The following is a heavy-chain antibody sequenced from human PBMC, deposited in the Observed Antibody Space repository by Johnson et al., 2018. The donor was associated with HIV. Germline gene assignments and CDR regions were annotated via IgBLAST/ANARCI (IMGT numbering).Heavy chain of an antibody. CDR2: ISYDGRNN. CDR1: VFTFSSSA. CDR3: AVLCSGCEDAFDV. Sequence: QVQLVESGGGVVQPGRSLRLSCAASVFTFSSSAMHWVRQAPGKGLEWVVTISYDGRNNYYADSVKGRFTLSSDNSKNTLYLQMNSRRAEDTAVYYCAVLCSGCEDAFDVWGEGTMVTVS. V-gene: IGHV3-30-3*01. D-gene: IGHD3-10*01. J-gene: IGHJ3*01.